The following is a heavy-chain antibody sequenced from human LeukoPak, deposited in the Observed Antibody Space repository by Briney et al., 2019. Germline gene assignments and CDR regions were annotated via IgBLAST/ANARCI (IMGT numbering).Heavy chain of an antibody. J-gene: IGHJ6*04. CDR1: GFTFGDYA. CDR2: ISSSGSTI. Sequence: GGSLRLSCTASGFTFGDYAMSWVRHAPGKGLEWVSYISSSGSTIYYADSVKGRFTISRDNAKNSLYLQMNSLRAEDTAVYYCAELGITMIGGVWGKGTTVTISS. V-gene: IGHV3-48*03. D-gene: IGHD3-10*02. CDR3: AELGITMIGGV.